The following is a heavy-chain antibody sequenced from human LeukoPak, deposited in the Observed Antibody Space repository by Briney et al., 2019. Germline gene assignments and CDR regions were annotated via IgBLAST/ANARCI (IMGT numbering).Heavy chain of an antibody. V-gene: IGHV4-59*12. CDR3: AREGDSSSVGWFDP. CDR2: MYYSGST. D-gene: IGHD6-13*01. CDR1: GGSISSYY. J-gene: IGHJ5*02. Sequence: SETLSLTCTVSGGSISSYYWSWIRQPPGKGLEWIGYMYYSGSTNYNPSTNYNPSLKSRVTISLDTSKNQFSLKLSSVTAADTAVYYCAREGDSSSVGWFDPWGQGTLVTVSS.